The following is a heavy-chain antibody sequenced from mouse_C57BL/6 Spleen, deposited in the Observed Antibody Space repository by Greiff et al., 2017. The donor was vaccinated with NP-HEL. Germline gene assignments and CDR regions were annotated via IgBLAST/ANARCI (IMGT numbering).Heavy chain of an antibody. D-gene: IGHD1-1*01. CDR1: GYTFTSYW. CDR2: IYPSDSET. J-gene: IGHJ1*03. CDR3: ARESYGTWYFDV. V-gene: IGHV1-61*01. Sequence: QVQLKQPGAELVRPGSSVKLSCKASGYTFTSYWMDWVKQRPGQGLEWIGNIYPSDSETHYNQKFKDKATLTVDKSSSTAYMQLSSLTSEDSAVYYCARESYGTWYFDVWGTGTAVTVSS.